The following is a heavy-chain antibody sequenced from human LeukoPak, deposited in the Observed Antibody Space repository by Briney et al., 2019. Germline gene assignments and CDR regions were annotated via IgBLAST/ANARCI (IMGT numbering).Heavy chain of an antibody. CDR2: INWNGGST. J-gene: IGHJ4*02. Sequence: GGSLRLSCAASGFTFGDYGMSWVRQAPGKGLEWVSGINWNGGSTGYADSVKGRFTISRDNAKNSLYLQMNSLRAEDTALYYCASYDSSGYEHPYWGQRTLVTVSS. CDR1: GFTFGDYG. CDR3: ASYDSSGYEHPY. D-gene: IGHD3-22*01. V-gene: IGHV3-20*04.